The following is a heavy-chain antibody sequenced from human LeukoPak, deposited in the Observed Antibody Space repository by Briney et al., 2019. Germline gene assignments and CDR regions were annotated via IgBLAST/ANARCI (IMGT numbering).Heavy chain of an antibody. CDR1: GFTFSNYW. V-gene: IGHV3-74*01. Sequence: GGSLRLSCAVSGFTFSNYWMHWVRQPPGKGLVWVSRISSDGRYTSYADSVKGRFTISRDNAKNTLYLQMNSLRAEDTAVYYCARVYDILTGLGEFDYWGQGTLVTVSS. D-gene: IGHD3-9*01. CDR2: ISSDGRYT. CDR3: ARVYDILTGLGEFDY. J-gene: IGHJ4*02.